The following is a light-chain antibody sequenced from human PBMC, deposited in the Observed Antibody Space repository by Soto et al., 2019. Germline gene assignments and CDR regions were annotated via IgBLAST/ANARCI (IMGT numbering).Light chain of an antibody. V-gene: IGKV3-15*01. J-gene: IGKJ5*01. CDR3: QQYNSYPIT. CDR2: GAS. Sequence: DIVVTQSPATLSVSPGERATLSCRASQSVSSDLAWYQQKPGQAPRLLIYGASTRATGIPARFSGSGSGTEFTLTISSLQSEDFAVYYCQQYNSYPITFGQGTRLEIK. CDR1: QSVSSD.